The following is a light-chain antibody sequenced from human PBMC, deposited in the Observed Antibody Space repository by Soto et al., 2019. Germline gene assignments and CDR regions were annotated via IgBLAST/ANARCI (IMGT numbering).Light chain of an antibody. CDR2: GAS. Sequence: IVMTQSPATLSVYTGERATLSCRASQSVSSNLAWYQQKPGQAPRLLIYGASTRATGIPARFSGSGSGTEFSLTINSLQSEDFAVYYCQEYNTWPWTFGQGTKVDI. CDR1: QSVSSN. J-gene: IGKJ1*01. V-gene: IGKV3-15*01. CDR3: QEYNTWPWT.